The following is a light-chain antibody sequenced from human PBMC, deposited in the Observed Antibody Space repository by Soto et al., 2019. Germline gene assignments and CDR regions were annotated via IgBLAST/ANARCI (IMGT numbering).Light chain of an antibody. Sequence: DIQMTQSPSSLSASVGDRVTITCRASQSISTYLNWYQQKPGKAPKLLIHAVSSLQSGVPSRFSGSGSGTDFTLTISSLQPEDFATYSCQQVNGYPFTFGGGTKVEL. CDR1: QSISTY. CDR3: QQVNGYPFT. J-gene: IGKJ4*01. CDR2: AVS. V-gene: IGKV1-39*01.